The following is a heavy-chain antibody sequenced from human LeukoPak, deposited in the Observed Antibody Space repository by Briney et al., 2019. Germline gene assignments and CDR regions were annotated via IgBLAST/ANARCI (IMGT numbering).Heavy chain of an antibody. Sequence: SETLSLTCTVSGGSFSAGSFSSYYWNLIRQPPGKRLERLASISFSGSTTYNPSLSSRGTISLDKSKNQFSLNLTSVTAADTAVYYCARMVGGGYYWGYFDFWGQGALVTVSS. CDR3: ARMVGGGYYWGYFDF. D-gene: IGHD1-1*01. J-gene: IGHJ4*02. CDR1: GGSFSAGSFSSYY. CDR2: ISFSGST. V-gene: IGHV4-61*05.